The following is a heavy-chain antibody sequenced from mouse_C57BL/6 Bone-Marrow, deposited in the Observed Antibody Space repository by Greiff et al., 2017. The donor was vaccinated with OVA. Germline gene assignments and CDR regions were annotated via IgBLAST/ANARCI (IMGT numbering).Heavy chain of an antibody. CDR1: GYTFTSYG. V-gene: IGHV1-81*01. J-gene: IGHJ2*01. CDR2: IYPRSGNT. D-gene: IGHD1-1*01. Sequence: QVHVKQSGAELARPGASVKLSCKASGYTFTSYGISWVKQRPGQGLEWIGEIYPRSGNTYYNEKFKGKSTLTADKSSSTAYLELSRLPSEDCAVDCWVRAGYYGSDDWGQGTTLTVSS. CDR3: VRAGYYGSDD.